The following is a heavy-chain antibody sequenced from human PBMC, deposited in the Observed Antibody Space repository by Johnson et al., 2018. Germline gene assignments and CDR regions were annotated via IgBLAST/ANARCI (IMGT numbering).Heavy chain of an antibody. CDR3: AGLFVQTSYSSEDDSRGPFDP. CDR2: IYPGDSDT. Sequence: VQLVQSGAEVKKPGESLKISCKDSGYSFTSYWIGWVRQMPGKGLEWMGIIYPGDSDTRYSPSFQGQVTIPADKSISTAYLQWSSLKASDSAVYYCAGLFVQTSYSSEDDSRGPFDPWGQGTLVTVSS. CDR1: GYSFTSYW. D-gene: IGHD3-3*01. V-gene: IGHV5-51*03. J-gene: IGHJ5*02.